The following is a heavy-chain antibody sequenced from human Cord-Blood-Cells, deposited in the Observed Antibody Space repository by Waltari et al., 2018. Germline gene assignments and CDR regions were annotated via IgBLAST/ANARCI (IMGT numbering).Heavy chain of an antibody. V-gene: IGHV4-39*01. CDR3: ARLFYGDYYYYGMDV. Sequence: QLQLQESGPGLVKPSETLSLTYTVSGGSISSSSYYWGWIRQPPGKGLEWIGSIYYSGSTYYNPSLKSRVTISVDTSKNQFSLKLSSVTDADTAVYYCARLFYGDYYYYGMDVWGQGTTVTVSS. D-gene: IGHD4-17*01. CDR2: IYYSGST. J-gene: IGHJ6*02. CDR1: GGSISSSSYY.